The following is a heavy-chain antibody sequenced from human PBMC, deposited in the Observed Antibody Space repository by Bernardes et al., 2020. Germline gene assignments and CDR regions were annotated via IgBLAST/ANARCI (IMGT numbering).Heavy chain of an antibody. D-gene: IGHD5-12*01. V-gene: IGHV3-23*01. CDR1: GFTFTSYA. J-gene: IGHJ4*01. Sequence: GGSLRLSCAASGFTFTSYAMSWVRQAPGMGLEWVSAISGSGGSIYYADSVKGRFTISRDNSKNTLYLQMNSLRAEDTAVYYCAKDHSGYDHTGTGNFGYWGHGTLVTVSS. CDR3: AKDHSGYDHTGTGNFGY. CDR2: ISGSGGSI.